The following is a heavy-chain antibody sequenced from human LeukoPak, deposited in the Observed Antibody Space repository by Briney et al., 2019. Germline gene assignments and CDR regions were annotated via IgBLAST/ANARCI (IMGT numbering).Heavy chain of an antibody. CDR3: ARGGIRFIDY. D-gene: IGHD3-10*01. Sequence: GWAVRLSYEASGVPCSGYWRYWGREDVEKGVCWVSRINSDGSSTNYADSVKGRFTFSRDNPKNTLFLQMNSLRAEDTAVYYCARGGIRFIDYWGQGTLVTVSS. CDR1: GVPCSGYW. J-gene: IGHJ4*02. CDR2: INSDGSST. V-gene: IGHV3-74*01.